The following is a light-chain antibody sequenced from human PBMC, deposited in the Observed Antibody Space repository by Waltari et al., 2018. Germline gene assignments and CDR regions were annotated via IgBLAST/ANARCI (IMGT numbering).Light chain of an antibody. CDR2: AAS. Sequence: AIRMTQSPSSLSASTGDRVTITCRASQGISSYLAWYQQKPGKAPKLLIYAASTLQNGVPSRFSGSGSGTDFTLTISCLQSEDFAVYFCQHYDGWPPSYTFGQGTKLEIK. V-gene: IGKV1-8*01. CDR3: QHYDGWPPSYT. J-gene: IGKJ2*01. CDR1: QGISSY.